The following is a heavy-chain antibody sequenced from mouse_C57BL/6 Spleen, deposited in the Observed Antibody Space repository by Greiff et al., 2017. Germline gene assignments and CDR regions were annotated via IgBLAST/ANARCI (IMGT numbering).Heavy chain of an antibody. CDR3: ARTTVVATRAMDY. CDR1: GYAFSSYW. Sequence: QVQLQQSGAELVKPGASVKISCKASGYAFSSYWMNRVKQRPGKGLEWIGQLYPGDGDTNYNGKFKGKATLTADKSSSTAYMQLSSLTSEDSAVYFCARTTVVATRAMDYWGQGTSVTVSS. D-gene: IGHD1-1*01. CDR2: LYPGDGDT. V-gene: IGHV1-80*01. J-gene: IGHJ4*01.